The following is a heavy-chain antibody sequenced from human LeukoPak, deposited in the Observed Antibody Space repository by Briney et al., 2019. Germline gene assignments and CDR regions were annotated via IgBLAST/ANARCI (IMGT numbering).Heavy chain of an antibody. CDR2: IYYSGST. CDR3: ARSRSLIGFDY. CDR1: GGSISSYY. Sequence: SETLSLTCTVSGGSISSYYWSWIRQPLGKGLEWIGYIYYSGSTNYNPSLKSRVTISVDTSKNQFSLKLSSVTAADTAVYYCARSRSLIGFDYWGQGTLVTVSS. V-gene: IGHV4-59*08. J-gene: IGHJ4*02.